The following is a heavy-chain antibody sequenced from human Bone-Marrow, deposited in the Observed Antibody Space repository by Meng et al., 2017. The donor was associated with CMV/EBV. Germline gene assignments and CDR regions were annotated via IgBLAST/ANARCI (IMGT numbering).Heavy chain of an antibody. CDR3: ARDVRGRIGDS. Sequence: SETLSLTCTVSGGSVSSGSYYWSWIRQPPGKGLEWIGYIYYSGSTNYNPSLKSRVTMSVDTSKNQFSLKLSSVTAADTAVYYCARDVRGRIGDSWGQGTLVTVSS. CDR1: GGSVSSGSYY. CDR2: IYYSGST. J-gene: IGHJ4*02. D-gene: IGHD3-16*01. V-gene: IGHV4-61*01.